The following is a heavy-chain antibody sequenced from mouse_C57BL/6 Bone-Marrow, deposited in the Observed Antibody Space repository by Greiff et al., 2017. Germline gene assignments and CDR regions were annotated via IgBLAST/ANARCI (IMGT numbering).Heavy chain of an antibody. CDR3: ARRGYDVGY. CDR1: GFTFSSYG. J-gene: IGHJ2*01. Sequence: EVKLVESGGDLVKPGGSLKLSCAASGFTFSSYGMSWVRQTPDKRLEWVGIISSGGSYTYYPDSVTGRFTISRDTDKKTLYLQMSSLESEDTAMYYCARRGYDVGYWGQGTTLTVSS. CDR2: ISSGGSYT. V-gene: IGHV5-6*01. D-gene: IGHD3-1*01.